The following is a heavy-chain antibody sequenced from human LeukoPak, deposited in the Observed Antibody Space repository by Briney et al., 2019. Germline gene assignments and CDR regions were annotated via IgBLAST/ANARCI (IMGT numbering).Heavy chain of an antibody. V-gene: IGHV4-4*07. CDR3: ARGRYGSGSYYMDY. Sequence: SETLSLTCTVSGGSISNFYWSWIRQSAGMGLEWIGRIYTSGSTNYNPSLKSRVTMSVNTSKNQFSLNLSSVTAADTAVYFRARGRYGSGSYYMDYWGQGTLVTVSS. CDR2: IYTSGST. J-gene: IGHJ4*02. CDR1: GGSISNFY. D-gene: IGHD3-10*01.